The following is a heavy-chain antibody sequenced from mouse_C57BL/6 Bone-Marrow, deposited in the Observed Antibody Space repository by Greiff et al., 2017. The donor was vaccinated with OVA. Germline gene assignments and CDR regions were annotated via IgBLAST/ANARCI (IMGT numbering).Heavy chain of an antibody. Sequence: QVQLQQPGAELVKPGASVKMSCKASGYTFTSYWITWVKQRPGQGLEWIGDIYPGSGSTNYNEKFKSKATLTVDTSSSTAYMQLSSLTSEDSAVYYCARGDDYGSSSWFAYWGQGTLVTVSA. J-gene: IGHJ3*01. CDR1: GYTFTSYW. CDR2: IYPGSGST. CDR3: ARGDDYGSSSWFAY. V-gene: IGHV1-55*01. D-gene: IGHD1-1*01.